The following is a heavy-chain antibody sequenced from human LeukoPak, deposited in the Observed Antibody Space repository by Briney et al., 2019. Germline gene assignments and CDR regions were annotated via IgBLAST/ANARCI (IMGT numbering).Heavy chain of an antibody. Sequence: SETLSLTCTVSGGSISSGSYYWSWIRQPAGKGLEWIGRIYTSGSTNYNPSLKSRVTISVDTSKNQFSLKLSSVTAADTAVYYCARDWELLDSGGFDYWGQGTLVTVSS. J-gene: IGHJ4*02. CDR1: GGSISSGSYY. D-gene: IGHD1-26*01. CDR2: IYTSGST. V-gene: IGHV4-61*02. CDR3: ARDWELLDSGGFDY.